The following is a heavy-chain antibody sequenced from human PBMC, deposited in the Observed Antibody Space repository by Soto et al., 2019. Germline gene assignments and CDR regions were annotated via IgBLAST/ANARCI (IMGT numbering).Heavy chain of an antibody. J-gene: IGHJ4*02. Sequence: SGPTLVNPTQTLTLTCTFSGFSLSTRGVGVGWIRQPPGKALEWLALIYWDDDKRYSPSLKSRLTITKDTSKNQVVLTMTNMDPIDTATCYCVHATPVTTGGDYSGQGTLVTVSS. CDR3: VHATPVTTGGDY. D-gene: IGHD4-17*01. CDR2: IYWDDDK. CDR1: GFSLSTRGVG. V-gene: IGHV2-5*02.